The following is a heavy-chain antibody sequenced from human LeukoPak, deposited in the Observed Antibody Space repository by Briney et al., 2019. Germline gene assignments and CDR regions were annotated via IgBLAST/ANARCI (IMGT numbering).Heavy chain of an antibody. CDR1: GGSISSYY. J-gene: IGHJ4*02. D-gene: IGHD6-19*01. V-gene: IGHV4-59*08. CDR3: ARGRGSGWLFDY. Sequence: SETLSLTCTVSGGSISSYYWSWIRQPPGKGLEWIGYIYYSGSTNYNPSLKRRVTISVDTSKNQFSLKLSSVTAADTAVYYCARGRGSGWLFDYWGQGALVTVSS. CDR2: IYYSGST.